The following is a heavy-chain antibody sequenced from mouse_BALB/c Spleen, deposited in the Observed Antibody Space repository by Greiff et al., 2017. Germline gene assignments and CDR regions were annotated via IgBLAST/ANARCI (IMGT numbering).Heavy chain of an antibody. Sequence: VQLQQSGGDLVKPGGSLKLSCAASGFTFSSYGMSWVRQTPDKRLEWVATISSGGSYTYYPDSVKGRFTISRDNAKNTLYLQMSSLKSEDTAMYYCARRGDYEADYFDYWGQGTTLTVSS. CDR3: ARRGDYEADYFDY. CDR1: GFTFSSYG. V-gene: IGHV5-6*01. J-gene: IGHJ2*01. CDR2: ISSGGSYT. D-gene: IGHD2-4*01.